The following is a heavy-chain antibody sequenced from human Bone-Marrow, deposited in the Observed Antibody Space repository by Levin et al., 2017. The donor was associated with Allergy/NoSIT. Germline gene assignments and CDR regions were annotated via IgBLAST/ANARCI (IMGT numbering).Heavy chain of an antibody. D-gene: IGHD5-18*01. CDR2: ISGSGGTT. Sequence: GESLKISCAASGFTFSNYGMNWVRQAPGKGPEWVSIISGSGGTTYYADSVKGRFTISRDNSKNTVFLQMNSLRAEDTAVYYCAKGLARGSYGDYWGQGTLVTVSS. V-gene: IGHV3-23*01. CDR1: GFTFSNYG. CDR3: AKGLARGSYGDY. J-gene: IGHJ4*02.